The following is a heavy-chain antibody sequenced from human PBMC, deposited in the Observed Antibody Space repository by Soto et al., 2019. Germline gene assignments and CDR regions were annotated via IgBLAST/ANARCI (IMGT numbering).Heavy chain of an antibody. V-gene: IGHV1-69*12. CDR3: AKLGYCSGGSCYQPSRGGKDV. Sequence: QVQLVQSGAEVKKPGSSVKVSCKASGGTFSSYAISWVRQAPGQGLEWMGGIIPIFGTANYAQKFQGRVTIPEDESATKAYMELSSLRSEDTALYYCAKLGYCSGGSCYQPSRGGKDVWGQGTTVTVSS. CDR1: GGTFSSYA. D-gene: IGHD2-15*01. CDR2: IIPIFGTA. J-gene: IGHJ6*02.